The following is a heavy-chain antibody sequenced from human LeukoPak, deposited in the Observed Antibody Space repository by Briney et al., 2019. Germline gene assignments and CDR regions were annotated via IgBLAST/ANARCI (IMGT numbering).Heavy chain of an antibody. V-gene: IGHV6-1*01. CDR2: TYYRSKRYN. D-gene: IGHD6-13*01. CDR1: GVSVSSNSAA. J-gene: IGHJ5*02. Sequence: SQTLSLTCAISGVSVSSNSAAWNWIRHSPWKCLEWVGRTYYRSKRYNDYAVSVKSRITINPDTSKNHFSLKLSSVTAADTAVYYCARAYSSSWYFNWFDPWGQGTLVTVSS. CDR3: ARAYSSSWYFNWFDP.